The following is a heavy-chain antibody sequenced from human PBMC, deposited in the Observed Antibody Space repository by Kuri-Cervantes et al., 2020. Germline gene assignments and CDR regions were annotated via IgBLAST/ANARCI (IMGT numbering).Heavy chain of an antibody. CDR3: AKDLSTSWPLMYYYYGMDV. V-gene: IGHV3-30*18. J-gene: IGHJ6*02. CDR2: ISYDGSNK. D-gene: IGHD2-2*01. CDR1: GFTFSSYW. Sequence: GESLKISCAASGFTFSSYWMSWVRQAPGKGLEWVAVISYDGSNKYYADSVKGRFTISRDNSKNTLYLQMNSLRAEDTAVYYCAKDLSTSWPLMYYYYGMDVWGQGTTVTVSS.